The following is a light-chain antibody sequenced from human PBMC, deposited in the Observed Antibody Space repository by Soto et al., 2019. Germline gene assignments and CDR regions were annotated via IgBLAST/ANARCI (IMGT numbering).Light chain of an antibody. J-gene: IGKJ2*01. CDR2: TAS. CDR1: QSISRS. CDR3: QQSYSTPPDT. V-gene: IGKV1-39*01. Sequence: DIQMTQSPSSLSASVGDRVTITCRASQSISRSLNWYQQKPGKAPKLLIYTASSLQSGVPSRFSGSGSGTDFTLTISSLQAEDSATYYCQQSYSTPPDTFGQGTKLEIK.